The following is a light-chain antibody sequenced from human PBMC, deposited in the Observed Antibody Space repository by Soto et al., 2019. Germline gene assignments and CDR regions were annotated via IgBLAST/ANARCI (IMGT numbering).Light chain of an antibody. CDR2: GAS. V-gene: IGKV3-20*01. CDR3: QQYGSSPPWT. Sequence: PGERATLSCRASQSVSSSFLAWYQQKPGQAPRLLIYGASSRATGIPDRFSGSGSGADFTLTISRLEPEDFAVYYCQQYGSSPPWTFGQGTKVEIK. J-gene: IGKJ1*01. CDR1: QSVSSSF.